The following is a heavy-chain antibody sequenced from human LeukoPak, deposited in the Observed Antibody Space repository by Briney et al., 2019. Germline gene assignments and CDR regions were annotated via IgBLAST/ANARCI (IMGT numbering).Heavy chain of an antibody. CDR3: ARFGTY. CDR2: IYYSGST. D-gene: IGHD3-10*01. V-gene: IGHV4-61*01. CDR1: GASVSSGSYY. J-gene: IGHJ4*02. Sequence: SETLSLTCTVSGASVSSGSYYWSWIRQPPGKGLEWIGYIYYSGSTNYNPSLKSRVTISVDTSKNQFSLKLNSVTAADTAVYYCARFGTYWGQGVLVTVSS.